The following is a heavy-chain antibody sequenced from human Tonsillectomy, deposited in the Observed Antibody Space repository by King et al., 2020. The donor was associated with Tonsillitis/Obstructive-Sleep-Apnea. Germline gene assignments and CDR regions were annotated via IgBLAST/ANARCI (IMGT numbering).Heavy chain of an antibody. J-gene: IGHJ4*02. CDR2: IYYSGST. V-gene: IGHV4-31*03. CDR3: AGDAPRQERQVHD. D-gene: IGHD1-1*01. Sequence: QLQESGPGLVKPSQTLSLTCTVSGGSISSGGSYWSWIRQHPGKGLEWIGYIYYSGSTYYNPSLKSRVTISIEPSKNTFSLRLNSVTAADTAVYYCAGDAPRQERQVHDWGQGTLVTVSS. CDR1: GGSISSGGSY.